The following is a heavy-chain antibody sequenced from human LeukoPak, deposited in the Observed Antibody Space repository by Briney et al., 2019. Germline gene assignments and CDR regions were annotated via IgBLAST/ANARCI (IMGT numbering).Heavy chain of an antibody. CDR3: ARVGPLVVPQKDYCYYYMDV. D-gene: IGHD2-2*01. CDR1: GYTFTSYG. J-gene: IGHJ6*03. V-gene: IGHV1-18*01. Sequence: ASVKVSCKASGYTFTSYGISWVRQAPGQGLEWMGWISAYNGNTNYAQKLQGRVTMTTDTSTSTAYMELRSLRSDDTAVYYCARVGPLVVPQKDYCYYYMDVWGKGTTVTVSS. CDR2: ISAYNGNT.